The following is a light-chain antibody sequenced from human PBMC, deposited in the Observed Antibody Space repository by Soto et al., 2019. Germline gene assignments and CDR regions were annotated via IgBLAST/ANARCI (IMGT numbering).Light chain of an antibody. J-gene: IGKJ5*01. Sequence: DIHMTQSPSAISASVGDIVTITCQASQGISNHLVWFQQRPGKVPKRLIYDASSLQTGVPSRFRGSGYGTDLTITISSMQTEDFETYYCLQHTNFPLTFGQGTRLEIK. V-gene: IGKV1-17*03. CDR1: QGISNH. CDR2: DAS. CDR3: LQHTNFPLT.